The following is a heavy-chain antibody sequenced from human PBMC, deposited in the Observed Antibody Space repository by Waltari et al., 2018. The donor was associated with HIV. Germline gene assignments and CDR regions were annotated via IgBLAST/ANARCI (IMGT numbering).Heavy chain of an antibody. CDR3: AKEGWELLQFGYYFDS. V-gene: IGHV3-30*18. CDR1: AFTFNNFG. J-gene: IGHJ4*02. CDR2: ISYDGSSK. D-gene: IGHD3-10*01. Sequence: QEQLVESGGGVVQPGRSLRLSCAVSAFTFNNFGIPWVRQAPGKGLEWVAIISYDGSSKYYSDSVKGRFTISRDDSKNTVSLQMNSLRAADAALYYCAKEGWELLQFGYYFDSWGQGALVTVSS.